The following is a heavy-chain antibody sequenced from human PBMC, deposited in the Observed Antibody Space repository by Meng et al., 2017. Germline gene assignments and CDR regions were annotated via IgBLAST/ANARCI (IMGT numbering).Heavy chain of an antibody. J-gene: IGHJ5*02. CDR3: ARGGSIVATRVAWFDP. V-gene: IGHV4-34*01. D-gene: IGHD5-12*01. CDR1: GGSFSGYY. CDR2: INHSGST. Sequence: QVQLQQLGAGLLKPSETLSLTCAVYGGSFSGYYWSWIRQPPGKGLEWIGEINHSGSTNYNPSLKSRVTISVDTSKNQFSLKLSSVTAADTAVYYCARGGSIVATRVAWFDPWGQGTLVTVSS.